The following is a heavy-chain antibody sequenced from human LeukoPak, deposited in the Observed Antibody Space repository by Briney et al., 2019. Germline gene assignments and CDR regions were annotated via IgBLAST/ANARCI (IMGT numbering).Heavy chain of an antibody. CDR3: AANYYDSSGYFDY. CDR2: IVVGSGNT. Sequence: SVKVSCKASGFTFTSSAVQWVRQARGQRLEWIGWIVVGSGNTNYAQKFQERVTITRDMCTSTAYMELSSLRSEDTAVYYCAANYYDSSGYFDYWGQGTLVTVSS. J-gene: IGHJ4*02. V-gene: IGHV1-58*01. CDR1: GFTFTSSA. D-gene: IGHD3-22*01.